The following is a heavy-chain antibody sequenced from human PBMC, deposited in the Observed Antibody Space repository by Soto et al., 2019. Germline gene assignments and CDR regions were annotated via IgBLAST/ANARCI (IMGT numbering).Heavy chain of an antibody. V-gene: IGHV1-18*01. CDR3: ARVVPGAEAWFGT. J-gene: IGHJ5*02. CDR1: GYTFSNYG. CDR2: ISLYSDGT. D-gene: IGHD2-2*01. Sequence: QVQLVQSGGEVKRPGASVKVSCKTSGYTFSNYGITWLRQAPGPPLEWLGWISLYSDGTNYAQKFQGRVSMTTDTSPPTAYMELRSLSSDDTAVYYCARVVPGAEAWFGTWGQGTLVTVSS.